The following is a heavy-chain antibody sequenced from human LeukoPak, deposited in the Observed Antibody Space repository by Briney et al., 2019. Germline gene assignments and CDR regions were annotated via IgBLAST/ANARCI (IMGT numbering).Heavy chain of an antibody. V-gene: IGHV6-1*01. CDR1: GDSLPSNSAA. J-gene: IGHJ4*02. CDR2: TYYRSKWYN. Sequence: SQTLSLTCALSGDSLPSNSAAWNWVRQSPSRGLEWLGRTYYRSKWYNDYAVSVKSRITINPDTSKDQFSLQLNSVTPEDTAVYYCARSSSSSSWYGNFDYWGQGTLVTVSS. CDR3: ARSSSSSSWYGNFDY. D-gene: IGHD6-13*01.